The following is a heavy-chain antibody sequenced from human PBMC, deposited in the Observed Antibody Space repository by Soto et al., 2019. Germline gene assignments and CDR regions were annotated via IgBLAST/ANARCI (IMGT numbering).Heavy chain of an antibody. Sequence: EVQLLESGGDLVQPGGSLRLSCAASGFTFSKFVMRWVRQTPGKGLEWVSTITETGGDTYYTDSVKGRFTISRDNSKNTLYLQMTSLGAEDTALYYCTKASPDRHHMDVWGQGTTVTVSS. J-gene: IGHJ6*02. CDR3: TKASPDRHHMDV. V-gene: IGHV3-23*01. CDR2: ITETGGDT. CDR1: GFTFSKFV.